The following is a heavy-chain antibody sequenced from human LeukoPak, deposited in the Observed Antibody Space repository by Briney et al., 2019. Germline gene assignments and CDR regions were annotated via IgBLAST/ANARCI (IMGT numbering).Heavy chain of an antibody. CDR3: AKVATWTHFDY. CDR1: GFTFSSYG. J-gene: IGHJ4*02. CDR2: ISYDGSNK. D-gene: IGHD3/OR15-3a*01. Sequence: GGSLRLSCAASGFTFSSYGMQWVRQAPGKGLEWVAVISYDGSNKYYADSVKGRFTISRDNSKNTLYLQMNSLRAEDTAVYYCAKVATWTHFDYWGQGILVTVSS. V-gene: IGHV3-30*18.